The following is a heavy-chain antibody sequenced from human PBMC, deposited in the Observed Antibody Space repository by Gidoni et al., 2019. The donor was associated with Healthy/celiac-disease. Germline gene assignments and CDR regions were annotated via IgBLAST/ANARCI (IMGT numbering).Heavy chain of an antibody. D-gene: IGHD3-10*01. CDR3: AKVSSLWFGEFSFDY. Sequence: EFQLLESGCVLVQPGVSLRLSCAASVFTFSSYAMSWGRQAPGKGLEWGTAIRGSGGSTYYADSVKGRFTISRDNAKNTLYLQMNSLRAEDTAVYYCAKVSSLWFGEFSFDYGGQGTLVTVSS. CDR1: VFTFSSYA. CDR2: IRGSGGST. V-gene: IGHV3-23*01. J-gene: IGHJ4*02.